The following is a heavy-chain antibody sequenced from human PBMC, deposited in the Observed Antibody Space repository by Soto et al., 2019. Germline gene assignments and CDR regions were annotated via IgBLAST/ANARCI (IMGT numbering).Heavy chain of an antibody. J-gene: IGHJ4*02. D-gene: IGHD2-15*01. CDR2: IYTSGST. CDR1: GGSISSYY. Sequence: SETLSLTCTVSGGSISSYYWSWIRQPAGKGLEWIGRIYTSGSTNYNPSLKSRVTMSVDTSKNQFSLKLSSVTAADTAVYYCARVGGGYCSGGSCYPYYFDYWGQGTLVTVSS. V-gene: IGHV4-4*07. CDR3: ARVGGGYCSGGSCYPYYFDY.